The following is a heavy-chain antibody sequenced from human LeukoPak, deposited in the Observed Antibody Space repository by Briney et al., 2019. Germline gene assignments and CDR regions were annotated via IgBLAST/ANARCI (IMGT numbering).Heavy chain of an antibody. J-gene: IGHJ4*02. D-gene: IGHD4-23*01. CDR3: ARDVASDYGGNPDY. V-gene: IGHV3-33*01. CDR2: IWYDGSNK. Sequence: GGSLRLSCAASGFTFSSYGMHWVRQAPGKGLEWVAVIWYDGSNKYYADSVKGRFTISRDNSKNTLYLQMNSLRAEDTAVYYCARDVASDYGGNPDYWGQGTLVTVSS. CDR1: GFTFSSYG.